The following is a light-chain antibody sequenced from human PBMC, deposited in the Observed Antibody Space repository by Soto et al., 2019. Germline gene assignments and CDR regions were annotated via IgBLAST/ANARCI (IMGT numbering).Light chain of an antibody. CDR1: SGHSSYA. V-gene: IGLV4-69*01. CDR3: QTWGTGYAV. J-gene: IGLJ7*01. CDR2: LNSDDSH. Sequence: QLVLTQSPSASASLGASVKLTCTLSSGHSSYAIAWHQQQPEKGPRYLMKLNSDDSHSKGDGIPDRFSGSSSGAERYLTISSLQSEDEADYYCQTWGTGYAVFGGGTQLTVL.